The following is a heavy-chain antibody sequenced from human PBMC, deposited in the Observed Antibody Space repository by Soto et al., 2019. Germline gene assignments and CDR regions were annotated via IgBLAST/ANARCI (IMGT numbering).Heavy chain of an antibody. V-gene: IGHV3-30-3*01. D-gene: IGHD5-18*01. CDR3: ARGPHTLIQLWLPLDY. CDR2: ISYDGSNK. CDR1: GFTFSSYA. J-gene: IGHJ4*02. Sequence: GGSLRLSCAASGFTFSSYAMHWVRQAPGKGLEWVAVISYDGSNKYYADSVKGRFTISRDNSKNTLYLQMNSLRAEDTAVYYCARGPHTLIQLWLPLDYWGQGALVTVSS.